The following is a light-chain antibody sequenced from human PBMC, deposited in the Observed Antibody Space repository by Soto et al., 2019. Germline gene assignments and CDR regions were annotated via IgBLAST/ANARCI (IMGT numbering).Light chain of an antibody. J-gene: IGKJ2*01. CDR1: RSLLYSSNHKNY. CDR3: QQYLTIPRT. V-gene: IGKV4-1*01. Sequence: DIVLTQSPDSLSVSLGERATIDCKSSRSLLYSSNHKNYLAWYQHKPGQPPRLLINWASARESGVPDRFSGAGSGTDFTLTISSLQAEDVAVYYCQQYLTIPRTFGQGTKLEI. CDR2: WAS.